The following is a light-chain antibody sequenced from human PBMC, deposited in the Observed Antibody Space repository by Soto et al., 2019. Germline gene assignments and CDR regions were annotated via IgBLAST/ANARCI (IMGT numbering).Light chain of an antibody. Sequence: QSVLTQPPSVSAAPGQKVSISCSGSSSNIENNYVSWYQHLPGTAPKLLIYDNNLRPSGIPDRFSGSRSGTSATLGITGLQTGEEADYYCGTWDTSMSAVVLGGGTQMTFL. V-gene: IGLV1-51*01. J-gene: IGLJ2*01. CDR3: GTWDTSMSAVV. CDR2: DNN. CDR1: SSNIENNY.